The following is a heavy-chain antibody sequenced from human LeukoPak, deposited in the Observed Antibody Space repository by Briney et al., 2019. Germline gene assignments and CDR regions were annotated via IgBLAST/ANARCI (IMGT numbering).Heavy chain of an antibody. J-gene: IGHJ3*02. Sequence: GEPLKISCKSSGYSCTSYWIGWVRQMPGKGLEWMGIIYPGDSDTRYSPSFQGQVTISADKSISTAYLQWSSLKASDTAMYYCARRGSRELLRGAFDIWGQGTMVTVSS. CDR2: IYPGDSDT. CDR3: ARRGSRELLRGAFDI. CDR1: GYSCTSYW. D-gene: IGHD1-26*01. V-gene: IGHV5-51*01.